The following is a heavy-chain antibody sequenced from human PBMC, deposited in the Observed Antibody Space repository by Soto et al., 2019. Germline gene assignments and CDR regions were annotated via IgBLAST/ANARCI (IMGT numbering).Heavy chain of an antibody. CDR2: IDPSDSYT. CDR3: ARQRAAEFDY. CDR1: GYSFTSYW. J-gene: IGHJ4*02. V-gene: IGHV5-10-1*01. Sequence: PGESLKISCKGSGYSFTSYWISWVLQMPGKGLEWMGRIDPSDSYTNYSPSFQGHVTISADKSISTAYLQWSSLKASDTAMYYCARQRAAEFDYWGQGTLVTVSS. D-gene: IGHD6-13*01.